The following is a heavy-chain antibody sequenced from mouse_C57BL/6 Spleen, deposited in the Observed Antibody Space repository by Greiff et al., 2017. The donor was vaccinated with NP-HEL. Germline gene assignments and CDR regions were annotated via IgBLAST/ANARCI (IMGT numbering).Heavy chain of an antibody. J-gene: IGHJ4*01. Sequence: QVQLKQSGAELAKPGASVKLSCKASGYTFTSYWMHLVKQRPGQGLEWIGYINPSSGYTKYNQKFKDKATLTADKSSSTAYMQLSSLTYEDSAVYYCARSLPSYYAMDYWGQGTSVTVSS. CDR1: GYTFTSYW. V-gene: IGHV1-7*01. CDR2: INPSSGYT. D-gene: IGHD1-2*01. CDR3: ARSLPSYYAMDY.